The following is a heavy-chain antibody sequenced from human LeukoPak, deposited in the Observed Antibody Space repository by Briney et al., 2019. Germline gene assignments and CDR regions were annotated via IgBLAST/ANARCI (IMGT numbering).Heavy chain of an antibody. CDR1: GFTVSNAW. J-gene: IGHJ4*02. CDR3: AREGEPVDNWNYFDY. V-gene: IGHV3-15*01. Sequence: PGGSLRLSCVVSGFTVSNAWMSWVRQAPGKGLEWVGRIKSKADGGTVDYAAPVKGRFTISRDNSKNTLYLQMNSLRAEDTAVYYCAREGEPVDNWNYFDYWGQGTLVTVSS. D-gene: IGHD1-20*01. CDR2: IKSKADGGTV.